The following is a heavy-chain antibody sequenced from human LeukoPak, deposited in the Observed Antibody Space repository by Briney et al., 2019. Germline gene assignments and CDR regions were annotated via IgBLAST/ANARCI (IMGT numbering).Heavy chain of an antibody. CDR2: IYSDNT. CDR3: ANAYSSSTSCYGRVIFVY. D-gene: IGHD2-2*01. Sequence: PGGSLRLSCTLSGFTFSSNSMSWVRQAPGKGLEWVSFIYSDNTHYSDSVTGRFAISIDNSKNTLYLQMNSLRSEDAAVYYCANAYSSSTSCYGRVIFVYWGQGTLVTVSS. V-gene: IGHV3-53*01. CDR1: GFTFSSNS. J-gene: IGHJ4*02.